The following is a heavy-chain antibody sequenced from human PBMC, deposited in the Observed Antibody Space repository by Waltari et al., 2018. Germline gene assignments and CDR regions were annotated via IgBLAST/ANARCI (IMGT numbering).Heavy chain of an antibody. CDR3: ARDAGLWFGELSYYFDY. Sequence: QVQLVESGGGVVQPGRSLRLSCAASGFTFSSYAMHWVRQAPGKGLEWVAVISYDGSNKYYADSVKGRFTISRDNSKNTLYLQMNSLRAEDTAVYYCARDAGLWFGELSYYFDYWGQGTLVXVSS. CDR2: ISYDGSNK. D-gene: IGHD3-10*01. V-gene: IGHV3-30-3*01. CDR1: GFTFSSYA. J-gene: IGHJ4*02.